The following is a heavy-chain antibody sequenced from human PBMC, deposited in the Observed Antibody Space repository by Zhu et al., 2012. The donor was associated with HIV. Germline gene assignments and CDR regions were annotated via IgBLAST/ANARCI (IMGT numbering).Heavy chain of an antibody. V-gene: IGHV4-39*01. Sequence: QVQLLESGPGLVKPSETLSLTCTVSGDSITSSGYYWVWVRQPPGKGLEWIASINYSGNTYYTSSLKSRVTISVDASKNEFSLKLTSVTAADTAVYYCARLDVGPTGNYFDNWGQGTLVTVSS. CDR3: ARLDVGPTGNYFDN. J-gene: IGHJ4*02. CDR1: GDSITSSGYY. CDR2: INYSGNT. D-gene: IGHD1-26*01.